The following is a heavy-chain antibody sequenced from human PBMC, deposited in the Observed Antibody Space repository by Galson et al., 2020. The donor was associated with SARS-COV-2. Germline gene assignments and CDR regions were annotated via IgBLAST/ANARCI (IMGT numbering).Heavy chain of an antibody. CDR2: ISYDGSNK. CDR3: ARSITQRSSFDY. V-gene: IGHV3-30-3*01. J-gene: IGHJ4*02. D-gene: IGHD3-10*01. CDR1: GFTFSSYA. Sequence: GESLKISCAASGFTFSSYAMHWVRQAPGKGLEWVAVISYDGSNKYYADSVKGRFTISRDNSKNTLYLQMNSLRAEDTAVYYCARSITQRSSFDYWGQGTLVTVSS.